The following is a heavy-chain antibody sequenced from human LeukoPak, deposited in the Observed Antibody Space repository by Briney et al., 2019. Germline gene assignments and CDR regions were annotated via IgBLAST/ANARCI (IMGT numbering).Heavy chain of an antibody. CDR1: GFTFSDYY. V-gene: IGHV3-11*06. CDR3: TRRLDE. Sequence: GGSLRLSCAASGFTFSDYYMSWIRQAPGKGLEWVSYISSSSGSTNYADSVKGRFTISRDNTKNSLFLQMNGLRVEDTAVYYCTRRLDEWGQGTLVTVSS. D-gene: IGHD3-16*01. J-gene: IGHJ4*02. CDR2: ISSSSGST.